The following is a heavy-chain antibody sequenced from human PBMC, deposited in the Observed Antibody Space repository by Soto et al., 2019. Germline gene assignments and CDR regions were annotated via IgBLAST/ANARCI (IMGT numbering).Heavy chain of an antibody. J-gene: IGHJ6*02. CDR1: TFDLSHYA. V-gene: IGHV3-30*04. CDR3: AGHHTMTSAARSRDFFSTRQNEDTHYDGMDV. D-gene: IGHD3-22*01. Sequence: QLVQSGGGVVQPGGSLRLTCAASTFDLSHYAIHWVRQAPGKGLEWVALLSFDGSEKFFIDSVKGRFTISRDSSNKRMFHQRDSVRGDDTAVYFCAGHHTMTSAARSRDFFSTRQNEDTHYDGMDVWGQGATVSVSS. CDR2: LSFDGSEK.